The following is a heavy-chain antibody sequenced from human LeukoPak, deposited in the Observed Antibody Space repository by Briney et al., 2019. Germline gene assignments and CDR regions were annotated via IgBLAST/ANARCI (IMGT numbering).Heavy chain of an antibody. CDR2: ISDTARTK. J-gene: IGHJ4*02. CDR1: GFTFSDYY. V-gene: IGHV3-11*04. D-gene: IGHD1-7*01. Sequence: GGSLRLSCAASGFTFSDYYMTWIRQTPGKGLEWVSYISDTARTKSYADSVKGRFTISRDNAKNSLYLQMNSLRVEDTAVYYCAGVNYWNYPFWGQGTPVTVSS. CDR3: AGVNYWNYPF.